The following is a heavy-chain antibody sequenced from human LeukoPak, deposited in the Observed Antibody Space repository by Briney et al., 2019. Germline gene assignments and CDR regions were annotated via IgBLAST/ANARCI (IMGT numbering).Heavy chain of an antibody. CDR3: ARDGGDGHNFSY. V-gene: IGHV1-2*02. Sequence: GASVKVSCKASGYTFSGYYMHWLRQAPGQGLEWRGWNKPNGGDTNYAQKFQGTLNMTRATSISTANIELSRLRTADTAAYYCARDGGDGHNFSYWGQGTLVTVSS. D-gene: IGHD5-24*01. CDR1: GYTFSGYY. CDR2: NKPNGGDT. J-gene: IGHJ4*02.